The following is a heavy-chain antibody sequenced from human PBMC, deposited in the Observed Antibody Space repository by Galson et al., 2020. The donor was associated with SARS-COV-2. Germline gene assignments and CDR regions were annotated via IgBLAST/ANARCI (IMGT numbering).Heavy chain of an antibody. CDR1: GFTFSSYG. CDR3: AKDLKKGYSYGRHGDFDY. CDR2: ISYDGSNK. V-gene: IGHV3-30*18. Sequence: GESLKISCAASGFTFSSYGMHWVRQAPGKGLEWVAVISYDGSNKYYADSVKGRFTISRDNSKNTLYLQMNSLRAEDTAVYYCAKDLKKGYSYGRHGDFDYWGQGTLVTVSS. J-gene: IGHJ4*02. D-gene: IGHD5-18*01.